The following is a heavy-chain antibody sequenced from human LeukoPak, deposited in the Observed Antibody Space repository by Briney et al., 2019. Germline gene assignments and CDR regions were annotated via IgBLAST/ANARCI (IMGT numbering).Heavy chain of an antibody. CDR1: GFTVSSNY. D-gene: IGHD5-12*01. Sequence: GGSLRLSCAASGFTVSSNYMSWVRQAPGKGLEWVSVIYSGGSTYYADSVKGRFTISRDNSKNTLYLQMNSLRAEDTAVYYCARLPLPVAIHTYWYFDLWGRGTLVTVSS. J-gene: IGHJ2*01. V-gene: IGHV3-53*01. CDR2: IYSGGST. CDR3: ARLPLPVAIHTYWYFDL.